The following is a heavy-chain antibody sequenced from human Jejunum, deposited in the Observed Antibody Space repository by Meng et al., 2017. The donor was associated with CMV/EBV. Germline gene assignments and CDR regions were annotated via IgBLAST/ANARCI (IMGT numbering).Heavy chain of an antibody. CDR3: ARDSITAGYCSSTSCKNYYYYGMDV. D-gene: IGHD2-2*01. Sequence: GWIRQPTGKGLEWIGSIYYSGSTYYNPSLKSRVTISVDTSKNQFSLKLSSVTAADTAVYYCARDSITAGYCSSTSCKNYYYYGMDVWGQGTTVTVSS. J-gene: IGHJ6*02. V-gene: IGHV4-39*07. CDR2: IYYSGST.